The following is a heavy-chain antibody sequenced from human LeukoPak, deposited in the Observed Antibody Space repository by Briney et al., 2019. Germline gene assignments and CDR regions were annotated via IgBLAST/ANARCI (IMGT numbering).Heavy chain of an antibody. J-gene: IGHJ4*02. CDR3: ARGFGQLWFGELLHYDY. V-gene: IGHV3-74*01. D-gene: IGHD3-10*01. Sequence: GGSLRLSCAASGFTYSSYWMHWVRHAPGKGLVWVSRINSDGSSTSYADPVKGRFTISRDNAKNTLYLQMNSLRAEDTAVYYCARGFGQLWFGELLHYDYWGQGTLVTVSS. CDR1: GFTYSSYW. CDR2: INSDGSST.